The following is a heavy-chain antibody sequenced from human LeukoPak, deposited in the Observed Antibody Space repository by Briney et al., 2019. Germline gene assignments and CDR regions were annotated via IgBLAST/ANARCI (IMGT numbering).Heavy chain of an antibody. CDR1: GFTFSTYG. J-gene: IGHJ4*02. CDR2: IRYVGINK. Sequence: GGSLRLSCAASGFTFSTYGMHAVRQAPRKGLHRESFIRYVGINKYYADSVKGRFTISRDNSKNTLYLQMNSLRAEDTAVYYCAKTIAAAGQAFDYWGQGTLVTVSS. CDR3: AKTIAAAGQAFDY. D-gene: IGHD6-13*01. V-gene: IGHV3-30*02.